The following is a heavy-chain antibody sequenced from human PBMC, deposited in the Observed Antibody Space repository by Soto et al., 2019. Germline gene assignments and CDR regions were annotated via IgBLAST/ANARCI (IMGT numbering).Heavy chain of an antibody. CDR3: ARDGGYCSGGSCRRGYYYGMDV. Sequence: GGSLRLSCAASGFTFSSYAMHWVRQAPGKGLEWVAVISYDGSNKYYADSVKGRFTISRDNSKNTLYLQMNSLRAEDTAVYYCARDGGYCSGGSCRRGYYYGMDVWGQGTTVTVSS. J-gene: IGHJ6*02. V-gene: IGHV3-30-3*01. CDR2: ISYDGSNK. D-gene: IGHD2-15*01. CDR1: GFTFSSYA.